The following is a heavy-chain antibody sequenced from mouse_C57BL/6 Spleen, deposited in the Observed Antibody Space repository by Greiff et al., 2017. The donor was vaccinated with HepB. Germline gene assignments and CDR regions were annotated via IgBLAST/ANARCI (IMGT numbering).Heavy chain of an antibody. CDR3: AGGEYGIYGGVYFDY. CDR2: INPRTGGT. V-gene: IGHV1-42*01. CDR1: GYSFTGYY. J-gene: IGHJ2*01. D-gene: IGHD2-10*02. Sequence: VQLQQSGPELVKPGASVKISCKASGYSFTGYYMNWVKQSPEKGLEWIGEINPRTGGTTYNQKFKAKATLTVDKTSSTAYMQLKSLTSEDSAVYYCAGGEYGIYGGVYFDYWGQGTTLTVSS.